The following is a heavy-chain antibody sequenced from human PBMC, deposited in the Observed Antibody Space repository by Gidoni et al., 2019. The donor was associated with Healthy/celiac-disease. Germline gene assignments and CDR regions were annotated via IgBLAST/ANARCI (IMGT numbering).Heavy chain of an antibody. J-gene: IGHJ5*02. CDR2: IDPNSGGT. CDR1: GYTFTGYY. V-gene: IGHV1-2*02. Sequence: QVQLVQSGAEVKKPGASVKVSCKASGYTFTGYYMHWVRQAPGQGLEWKGRIDPNSGGTNYAQKFQGRVTMTRDTSISTAYMELSRLRSDDTAVYYCARDFMADGQAGFDPWGQGTLVTVSS. CDR3: ARDFMADGQAGFDP.